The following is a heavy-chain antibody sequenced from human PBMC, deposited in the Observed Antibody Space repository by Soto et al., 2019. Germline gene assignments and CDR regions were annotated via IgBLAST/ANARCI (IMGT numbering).Heavy chain of an antibody. J-gene: IGHJ6*02. Sequence: QVQLVESGGGVVQPGRSLRLSCAASGFTFSSYGMHWVRQAPGKGLEWVAVIWYDGSNKYYADSVKGRFTISRDNSKNTLYLQMISLRAEDTAVYYCARGEGLNIVVVPAATFYYYGMDVWGQGTTVTVSS. CDR1: GFTFSSYG. CDR3: ARGEGLNIVVVPAATFYYYGMDV. V-gene: IGHV3-33*01. D-gene: IGHD2-2*01. CDR2: IWYDGSNK.